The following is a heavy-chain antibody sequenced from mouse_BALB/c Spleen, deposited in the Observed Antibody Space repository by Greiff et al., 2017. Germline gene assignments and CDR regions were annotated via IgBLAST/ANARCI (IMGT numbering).Heavy chain of an antibody. J-gene: IGHJ4*01. CDR3: ARGGLSSMDY. Sequence: QVHLQQSGAELVRPGVSVKISCKGSGYTFPGYAMPWVKQSHAMSLVWIGVISTYYGDASYNQKFKGKATMTVDKSSSTAYMELARLTSEDSAIYYCARGGLSSMDYWGQGTSVTVSS. CDR1: GYTFPGYA. V-gene: IGHV1S137*01. CDR2: ISTYYGDA. D-gene: IGHD3-3*01.